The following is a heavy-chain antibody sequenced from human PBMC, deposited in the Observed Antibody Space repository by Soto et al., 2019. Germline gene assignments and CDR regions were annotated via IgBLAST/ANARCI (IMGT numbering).Heavy chain of an antibody. D-gene: IGHD2-2*01. V-gene: IGHV2-5*02. CDR3: AHNHSYGTNCYIREDRFDP. CDR1: GFSLTTSGVG. J-gene: IGHJ5*02. CDR2: IYGDDDK. Sequence: QITLNESGPALVKPTQTLTLTCTFSGFSLTTSGVGVHWIRQPPGKALEWLAVIYGDDDKRYNPSLETRLTITKDTSKNQMAITKNNMDHVDTATYSCAHNHSYGTNCYIREDRFDPWGQGTLVSVSS.